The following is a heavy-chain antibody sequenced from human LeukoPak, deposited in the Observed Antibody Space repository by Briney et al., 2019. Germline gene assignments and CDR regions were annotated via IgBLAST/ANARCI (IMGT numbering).Heavy chain of an antibody. CDR2: IKSKTDGGTT. V-gene: IGHV3-15*01. Sequence: GGSLGLSCAASGFTFSNAWMSWVRQAPAKGLEWVGRIKSKTDGGTTDYAAPVKGRLTISRDDSKNTLYLQMNSLQTEDTAVYYCTTTPGYSSGWYDVDYWGQGTLVTVSS. CDR3: TTTPGYSSGWYDVDY. D-gene: IGHD6-19*01. CDR1: GFTFSNAW. J-gene: IGHJ4*02.